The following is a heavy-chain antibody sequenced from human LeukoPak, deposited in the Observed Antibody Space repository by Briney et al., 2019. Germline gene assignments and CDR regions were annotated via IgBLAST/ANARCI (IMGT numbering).Heavy chain of an antibody. D-gene: IGHD4-17*01. CDR3: ARASYGDDAFEI. V-gene: IGHV4-59*12. CDR2: IYYSGST. CDR1: GDSISIYF. J-gene: IGHJ3*02. Sequence: SETLSLTCTVSGDSISIYFWSWIRQPPGKGLEWCGYIYYSGSTYYHPPLKSRVTISVDTSKNQFSLRLSSVTAADTAVYFCARASYGDDAFEIWGQGTMVTVSS.